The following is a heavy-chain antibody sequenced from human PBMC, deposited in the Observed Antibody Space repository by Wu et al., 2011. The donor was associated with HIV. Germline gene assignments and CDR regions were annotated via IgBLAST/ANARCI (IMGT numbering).Heavy chain of an antibody. CDR3: ARGLYCGGDCYYYYYYYYMDV. V-gene: IGHV1-46*01. Sequence: QVQLVQSGAEVKKPGASVKVSCEASGYTFTSHFIHWVRQAPGQGLEWMGIINPSGGSTVYAQKFQGRVTMTRNTSISTAYMELSSLRSEDTAVYYCARGLYCGGDCYYYYYYYYMDVWGKGTTVTVSS. D-gene: IGHD2-21*01. CDR1: GYTFTSHF. J-gene: IGHJ6*03. CDR2: INPSGGST.